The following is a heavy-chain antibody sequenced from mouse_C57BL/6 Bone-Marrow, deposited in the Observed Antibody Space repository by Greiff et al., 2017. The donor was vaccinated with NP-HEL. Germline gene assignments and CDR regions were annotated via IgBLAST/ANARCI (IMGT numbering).Heavy chain of an antibody. J-gene: IGHJ4*01. Sequence: EVHLVESGGGLVKPGGSLKLSCAASGFTFSDYGMHWVRQAPEKGLEWVAYISSGSSTLYYADTVKGRFTISRDTAKHTLFLQITILRSEDTAMYYCARPSNPYAMDYWGKGTSVTVSS. CDR2: ISSGSSTL. CDR1: GFTFSDYG. CDR3: ARPSNPYAMDY. V-gene: IGHV5-17*01. D-gene: IGHD2-10*02.